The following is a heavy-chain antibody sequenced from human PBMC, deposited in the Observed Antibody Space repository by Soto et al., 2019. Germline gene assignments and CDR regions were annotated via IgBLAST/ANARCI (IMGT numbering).Heavy chain of an antibody. Sequence: EVQLVESGGGLGQPGGSLRLSCAASGFTFSSYSMNWVRQAPGKGLEWVSYISSSSSTIYYADSVKGRFTISRDNAKNSLYLQMNSLRAEDTAVYYCARIGRLRWGDYWGQGTLVTVSS. D-gene: IGHD4-17*01. CDR1: GFTFSSYS. CDR2: ISSSSSTI. CDR3: ARIGRLRWGDY. J-gene: IGHJ4*02. V-gene: IGHV3-48*01.